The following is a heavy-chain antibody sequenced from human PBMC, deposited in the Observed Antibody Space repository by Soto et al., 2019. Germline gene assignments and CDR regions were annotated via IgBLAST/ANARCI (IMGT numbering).Heavy chain of an antibody. Sequence: EVQLLESGGGLVQPGGSLRLSCAASGFTFSTYAMSWVRQAPGKGLEWVSAISGSGGSTYYADFVKGRFTISRDNSKNTLYMQMNSLRAGDTAVYYCAKEGYWGGGSCYPVCPWGQGTVVTVSS. D-gene: IGHD2-15*01. CDR3: AKEGYWGGGSCYPVCP. J-gene: IGHJ5*02. CDR2: ISGSGGST. V-gene: IGHV3-23*01. CDR1: GFTFSTYA.